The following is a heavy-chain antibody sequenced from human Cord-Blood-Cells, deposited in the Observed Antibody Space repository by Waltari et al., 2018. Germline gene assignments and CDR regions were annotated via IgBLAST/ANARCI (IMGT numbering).Heavy chain of an antibody. CDR1: GGSISSGGYS. Sequence: QVQLQESGPGLVKPSQTLSLTCTVSGGSISSGGYSWSWIRQHPGKGLEWIGYIYYSGSTYYNPSLKSRVTISVDTSKNQFSLKLSSVTAADTAVYYCAREEGYSGYDRVPNWGQGTLVTVSS. CDR3: AREEGYSGYDRVPN. CDR2: IYYSGST. D-gene: IGHD5-12*01. J-gene: IGHJ4*02. V-gene: IGHV4-31*03.